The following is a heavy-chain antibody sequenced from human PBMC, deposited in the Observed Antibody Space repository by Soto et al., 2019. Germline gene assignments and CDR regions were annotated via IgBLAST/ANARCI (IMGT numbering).Heavy chain of an antibody. CDR1: GGSISSYY. D-gene: IGHD2-2*01. Sequence: PSETLSLTCTVSGGSISSYYWSWIRQPPGKGLEWIGYIYYSGSTNYNPSLKSRVTISVDTSKNQFSLKLSSVTAADTAVYYCARHALGHDIVVGPVPADLYYMDGWGKGTTVNVSS. CDR3: ARHALGHDIVVGPVPADLYYMDG. CDR2: IYYSGST. V-gene: IGHV4-59*08. J-gene: IGHJ6*03.